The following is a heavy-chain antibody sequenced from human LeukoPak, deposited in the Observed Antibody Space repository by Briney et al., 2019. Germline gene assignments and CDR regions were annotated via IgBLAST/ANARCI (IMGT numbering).Heavy chain of an antibody. J-gene: IGHJ4*02. CDR3: AREVESCFGDLLSYFDS. V-gene: IGHV4-38-2*02. CDR2: VYHHGNT. Sequence: SGTLSLTCSVSGFSISTGYSWGGIRPPPGKGLEWIGIVYHHGNTYFNPSLRSRVTISLDTSKNQFSLRLTSVTAADTAKYYCAREVESCFGDLLSYFDSWGQGIQVIVSS. CDR1: GFSISTGYS. D-gene: IGHD3-10*01.